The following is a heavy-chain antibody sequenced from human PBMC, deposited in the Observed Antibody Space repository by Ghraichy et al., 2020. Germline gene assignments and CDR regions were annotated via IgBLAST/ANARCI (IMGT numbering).Heavy chain of an antibody. CDR1: GFTFSSYA. CDR2: ISGSGGST. J-gene: IGHJ3*02. CDR3: AKDLVGATTFDAFDI. V-gene: IGHV3-23*01. D-gene: IGHD1-26*01. Sequence: GVLNISCAASGFTFSSYAMSWVRQAPGKGLEWVSAISGSGGSTYYADSVKGRFTISRDNSKNTLYLQMNSLRAEDTAVYYCAKDLVGATTFDAFDIWGQGTMVTVSS.